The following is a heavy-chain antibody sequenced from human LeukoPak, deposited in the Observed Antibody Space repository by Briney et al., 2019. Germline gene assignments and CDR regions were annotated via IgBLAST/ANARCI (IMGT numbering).Heavy chain of an antibody. CDR2: IYYSGST. V-gene: IGHV4-31*03. D-gene: IGHD4-11*01. Sequence: SQTLSLTCTVSGGSISSGGYYWSWIRQHPGKGLEWIVYIYYSGSTYYNPSLKSRVTISVDTSKDQFSLKLSSVTAADTAVYYCARDRVRGNSNPFFDYWGQGTLVTVSS. J-gene: IGHJ4*02. CDR3: ARDRVRGNSNPFFDY. CDR1: GGSISSGGYY.